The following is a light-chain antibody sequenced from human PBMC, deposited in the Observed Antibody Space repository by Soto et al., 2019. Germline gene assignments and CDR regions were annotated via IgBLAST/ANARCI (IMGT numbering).Light chain of an antibody. V-gene: IGLV1-40*01. CDR2: GNT. CDR3: QSYDSRHVV. CDR1: SSNIGAGYG. Sequence: QSVLTQPPSVSGAPGQRVTISCTGNSSNIGAGYGVHWYQEVPGTAPKLLIYGNTNRPSGVPDRFSGSKSGTSASLAIAGLQDEDEADYYCQSYDSRHVVFGGGTKLTVL. J-gene: IGLJ2*01.